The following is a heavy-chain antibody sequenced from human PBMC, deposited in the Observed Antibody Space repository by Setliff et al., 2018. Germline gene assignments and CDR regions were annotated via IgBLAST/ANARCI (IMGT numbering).Heavy chain of an antibody. CDR2: IDHSGST. CDR1: GGSFSGYY. J-gene: IGHJ6*03. Sequence: SETLSLTCAVYGGSFSGYYWSWIRQPPGKGLEWIGEIDHSGSTNYNPSLKSRVNISIDTSKNQFSLKLNSVTAADMAVYYCAREQWLDPPGYYYMDVWAKGTTVTVSS. V-gene: IGHV4-34*01. D-gene: IGHD6-19*01. CDR3: AREQWLDPPGYYYMDV.